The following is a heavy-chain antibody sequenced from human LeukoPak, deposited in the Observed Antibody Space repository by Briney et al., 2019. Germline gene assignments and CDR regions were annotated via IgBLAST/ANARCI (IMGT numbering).Heavy chain of an antibody. D-gene: IGHD1-1*01. J-gene: IGHJ6*02. V-gene: IGHV4-39*07. CDR3: ARTNDGDYYYGMDV. Sequence: SSETLSLTCTVSGGSISSSSYYWGWIRQPPGKGLEWIGSIYYSGSTYYNPSLKSRVTISVDTSKDQFSLKLSSVTAADTAVYYCARTNDGDYYYGMDVWGQGTTVTVSS. CDR2: IYYSGST. CDR1: GGSISSSSYY.